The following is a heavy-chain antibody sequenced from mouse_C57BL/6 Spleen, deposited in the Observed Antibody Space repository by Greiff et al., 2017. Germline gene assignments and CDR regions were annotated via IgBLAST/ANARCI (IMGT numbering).Heavy chain of an antibody. J-gene: IGHJ2*01. CDR2: IHPNSGST. Sequence: QVQLQQPGAELVKPGASVKLSCKASGYTFTSYWMHWVKQRPGQGLEWIGMIHPNSGSTNYNEKFKSKATLTVDKSSSTAYMQLSSLTSEDSAVYYCARSTMVTRGVYFDYWGQGTTLTVSS. D-gene: IGHD2-2*01. CDR3: ARSTMVTRGVYFDY. V-gene: IGHV1-64*01. CDR1: GYTFTSYW.